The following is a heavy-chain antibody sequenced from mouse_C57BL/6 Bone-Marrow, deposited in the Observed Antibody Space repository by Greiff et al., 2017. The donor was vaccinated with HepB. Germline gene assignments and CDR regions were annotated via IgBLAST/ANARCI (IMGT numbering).Heavy chain of an antibody. CDR1: GYTFTSYG. CDR3: ARSDYYGSSRDFDY. CDR2: IYPRSGNT. D-gene: IGHD1-1*01. J-gene: IGHJ2*01. V-gene: IGHV1-81*01. Sequence: VQVVESGAELARPGASVKLSCKASGYTFTSYGISWVKQRTGQGLEWIGEIYPRSGNTYYNEKFKGKATLTADKSSSTAYMELRILTSEDSAVYFCARSDYYGSSRDFDYWGQGTTLTVSS.